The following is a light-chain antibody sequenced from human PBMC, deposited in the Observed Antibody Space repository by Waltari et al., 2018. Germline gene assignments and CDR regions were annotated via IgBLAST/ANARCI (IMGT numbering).Light chain of an antibody. CDR3: QQYYSTPIT. Sequence: IQMTQSPSSLSASVGDRVTITCRASQGISNSLAWYQQKPGKAPKLLLYAASRLESGVPSRFSGSGSGTDYTLTISSLQPEYFATYYCQQYYSTPITFGQGTRLEIK. V-gene: IGKV1-NL1*01. CDR2: AAS. J-gene: IGKJ5*01. CDR1: QGISNS.